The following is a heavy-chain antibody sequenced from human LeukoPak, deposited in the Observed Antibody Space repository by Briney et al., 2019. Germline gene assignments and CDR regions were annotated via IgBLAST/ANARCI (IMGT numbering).Heavy chain of an antibody. CDR1: GYTFTSYG. V-gene: IGHV1-18*01. J-gene: IGHJ6*02. CDR2: ISAYNGNT. D-gene: IGHD2-15*01. Sequence: GASVKVSCKASGYTFTSYGISWVRQAPGQGLEWMGWISAYNGNTNYAQKLQGRVTMTTDTSTSTAYMELRSLRSDDTAVYYCARLGYCSGGSCYSLHYYGMDVWGQGTTVTVSS. CDR3: ARLGYCSGGSCYSLHYYGMDV.